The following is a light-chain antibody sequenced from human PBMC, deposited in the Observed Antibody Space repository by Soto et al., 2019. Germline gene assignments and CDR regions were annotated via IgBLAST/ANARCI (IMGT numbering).Light chain of an antibody. J-gene: IGLJ2*01. V-gene: IGLV2-14*01. Sequence: QSALTQPASVSGSPGQSITISCTRTSSDVGGYNYVSWYQQHPGKAPKLMIYDVNNRPSGVSNRFSGSKSGNTASLTISGLQAEDEADYYCISYTTSSTLVVFGGGTKVTVL. CDR3: ISYTTSSTLVV. CDR2: DVN. CDR1: SSDVGGYNY.